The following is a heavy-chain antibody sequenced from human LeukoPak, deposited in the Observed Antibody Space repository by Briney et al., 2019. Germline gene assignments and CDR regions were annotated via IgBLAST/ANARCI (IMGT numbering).Heavy chain of an antibody. D-gene: IGHD6-13*01. CDR1: GYSFTSYW. CDR2: IGPSDSYT. CDR3: APGYSSSLGAFDI. V-gene: IGHV5-10-1*01. Sequence: GASLMISCKGSGYSFTSYWITWVRQLSGKGLEWMGRIGPSDSYTNYSPSFQGHVTISADKSISTAYLQWSSLKASDTAMYYCAPGYSSSLGAFDIWGQGTMVTVSS. J-gene: IGHJ3*02.